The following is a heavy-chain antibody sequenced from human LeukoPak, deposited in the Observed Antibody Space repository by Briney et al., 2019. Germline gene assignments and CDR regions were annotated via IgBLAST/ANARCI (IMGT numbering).Heavy chain of an antibody. J-gene: IGHJ6*02. V-gene: IGHV3-30-3*01. D-gene: IGHD4-17*01. CDR2: ISYDGSNK. Sequence: PGRSLRLSCAASGFTFSSYAMHWVRQAPGKGLEWVAVISYDGSNKYYADSVKGRFTISRDNSKNTLYPQMNSLRAEDTAVYYCAREPTVTTSWNYYYGMDVWGQGTTVTVSS. CDR3: AREPTVTTSWNYYYGMDV. CDR1: GFTFSSYA.